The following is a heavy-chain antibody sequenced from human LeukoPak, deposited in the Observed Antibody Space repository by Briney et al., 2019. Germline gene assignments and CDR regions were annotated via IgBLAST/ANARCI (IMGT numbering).Heavy chain of an antibody. J-gene: IGHJ4*02. CDR3: TTEYWGSFNY. D-gene: IGHD3-16*01. V-gene: IGHV3-15*01. CDR1: GFTFSNAW. CDR2: IKSKTDGGTT. Sequence: GGSLRLSCAASGFTFSNAWMSWVRQAPGKGLEWVGLIKSKTDGGTTDYAAPVKGRFTISRDDSKNTLYVQMNSLETEDTAVYYSTTEYWGSFNYWGQGALVTVSS.